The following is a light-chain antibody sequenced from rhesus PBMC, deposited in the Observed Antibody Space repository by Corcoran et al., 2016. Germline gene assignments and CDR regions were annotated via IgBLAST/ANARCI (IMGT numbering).Light chain of an antibody. CDR1: TGAVTSGHY. Sequence: QAVVTQEPSLTVSPGGTVTLTCGPSTGAVTSGHYPHWFQQKPGQAPRGLIYNTNRKHPWTPARFSGSLAGGKAALTLSGAQPEDEAEYDCCLDYSGAYIFAAGTRLTVL. V-gene: IGLV7-76*01. CDR3: CLDYSGAYI. CDR2: NTN. J-gene: IGLJ1*01.